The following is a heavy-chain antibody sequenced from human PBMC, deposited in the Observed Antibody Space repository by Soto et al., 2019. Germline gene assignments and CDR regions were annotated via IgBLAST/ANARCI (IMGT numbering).Heavy chain of an antibody. CDR3: ARGPTPKFRPRDRDYYYYGMDV. Sequence: SETLSLTCAVYGGSFSGYYWSWIRQPPGKGLEWIGEINHSGSTNYNPSLKSRVTISVDTSKNQFFLKLSSVTAADTAVYYCARGPTPKFRPRDRDYYYYGMDVWGQGTTVTVSS. CDR2: INHSGST. D-gene: IGHD2-15*01. CDR1: GGSFSGYY. V-gene: IGHV4-34*01. J-gene: IGHJ6*02.